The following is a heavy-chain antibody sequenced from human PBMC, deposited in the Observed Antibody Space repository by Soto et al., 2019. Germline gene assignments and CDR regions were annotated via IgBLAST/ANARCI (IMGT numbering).Heavy chain of an antibody. V-gene: IGHV4-59*12. J-gene: IGHJ6*02. CDR1: GASISSNY. CDR2: IYYSGNT. CDR3: GRGPYYYYYGLDV. Sequence: QVQLQESGPGLVKPSETLSLTCFVSGASISSNYWSWIRQPPGKGLEWIGYIYYSGNTNYNPSLQRRVIIIIVNTKKHFFLQHSSVTAAAAAVYYYGRGPYYYYYGLDVWGQGTTVTVSS.